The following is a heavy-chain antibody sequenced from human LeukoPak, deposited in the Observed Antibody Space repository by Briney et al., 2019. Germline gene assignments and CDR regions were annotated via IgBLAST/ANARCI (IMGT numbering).Heavy chain of an antibody. CDR2: IYYSGST. CDR1: GGSISSYY. D-gene: IGHD3-10*01. V-gene: IGHV4-59*01. J-gene: IGHJ4*02. Sequence: SETLSLTCTVSGGSISSYYWSWIRQPPGKGLEWIGYIYYSGSTNYNPSLKSRLTISVDTSKNQFSLKLSSVTAADTAVYYCARGRSASFSRITMVRGVISNFDYWGQGTLVTVSS. CDR3: ARGRSASFSRITMVRGVISNFDY.